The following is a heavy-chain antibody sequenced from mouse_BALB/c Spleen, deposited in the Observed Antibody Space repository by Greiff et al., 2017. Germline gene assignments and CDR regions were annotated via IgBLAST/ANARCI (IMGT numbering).Heavy chain of an antibody. V-gene: IGHV5-6-5*01. Sequence: EVKLMESGGGLVKPGGSLKLSCAASGFTFSSYAMSWVRQTPEKRLEWVASISSGGSTYYPDSVKGRFTISRDNARNILYLQMSSLRSEDTAMYYCARGFYDYDVWFAYWGQGTLVTVSA. D-gene: IGHD2-4*01. CDR1: GFTFSSYA. CDR3: ARGFYDYDVWFAY. J-gene: IGHJ3*01. CDR2: ISSGGST.